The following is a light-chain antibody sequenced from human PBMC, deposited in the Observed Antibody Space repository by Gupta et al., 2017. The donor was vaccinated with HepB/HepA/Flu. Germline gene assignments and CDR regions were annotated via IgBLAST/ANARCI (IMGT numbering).Light chain of an antibody. CDR1: QSVSSSY. Sequence: DIVLTQSPGTLSLSPGERATLSCRASQSVSSSYLAWYQQNPGQAPRLLIYGASSRATGIPDRFSGSGSATDFTLTSSGREAEDFAVYYGQQDSSSWTFGQGTKVEIK. V-gene: IGKV3-20*01. CDR3: QQDSSSWT. CDR2: GAS. J-gene: IGKJ1*01.